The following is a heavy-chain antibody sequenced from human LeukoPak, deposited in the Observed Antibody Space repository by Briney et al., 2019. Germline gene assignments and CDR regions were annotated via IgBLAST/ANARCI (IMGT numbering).Heavy chain of an antibody. V-gene: IGHV3-7*01. D-gene: IGHD3-16*01. CDR1: GFTFSSHW. J-gene: IGHJ4*02. CDR3: ARSRYGDY. Sequence: GGSLRLSCAASGFTFSSHWMIWVRQAPGKGPEWVAIIKQDGTEKSYENSVIGRLTTSRDYAKDSLYPQINSLRAEDTAVYYSARSRYGDYWGQGTLVTASS. CDR2: IKQDGTEK.